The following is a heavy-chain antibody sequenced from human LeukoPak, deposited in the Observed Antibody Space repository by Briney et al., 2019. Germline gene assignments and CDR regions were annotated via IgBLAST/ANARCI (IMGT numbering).Heavy chain of an antibody. CDR1: GITLSNYG. D-gene: IGHD5-18*01. Sequence: GGSLRLSCAVSGITLSNYGMSWVRQAPGKGLEWVAGFSGSGGRTDYADSVKGRFTISRDNAKNTLYLQMNSLRAEDTAVYYCARVGDTAMVYFDYWGQGTLVTVSS. V-gene: IGHV3-23*01. CDR2: FSGSGGRT. J-gene: IGHJ4*02. CDR3: ARVGDTAMVYFDY.